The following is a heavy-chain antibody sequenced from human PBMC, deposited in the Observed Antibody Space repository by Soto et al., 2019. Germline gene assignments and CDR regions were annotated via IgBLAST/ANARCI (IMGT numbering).Heavy chain of an antibody. CDR3: AKVDAYSYRTDH. D-gene: IGHD3-16*02. J-gene: IGHJ4*02. CDR2: IGRTNNT. CDR1: GFTFSNSA. Sequence: PGESLKISCAASGFTFSNSAMTWVRQALGKGPEWVSSIGRTNNTHYADSVKGRFAISRDNSQNTLYLQMNSLTAEDTAVYFCAKVDAYSYRTDHWGQRTLVTVSS. V-gene: IGHV3-23*01.